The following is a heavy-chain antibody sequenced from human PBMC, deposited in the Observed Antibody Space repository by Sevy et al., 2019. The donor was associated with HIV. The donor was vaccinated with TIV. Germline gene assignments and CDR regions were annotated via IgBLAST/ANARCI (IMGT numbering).Heavy chain of an antibody. V-gene: IGHV3-15*01. CDR1: GFTFTYAW. Sequence: GGSLRLSCVASGFTFTYAWMSWVRQAPGKGLEWVGRIKAKPDGGTTDYAAPVKGRFTISRDDSRNTLYLQMNSLKTEDTAVYYCATDPIIVLLVTDGVDVWAKGPRSPSP. CDR2: IKAKPDGGTT. J-gene: IGHJ6*02. CDR3: ATDPIIVLLVTDGVDV. D-gene: IGHD2-8*02.